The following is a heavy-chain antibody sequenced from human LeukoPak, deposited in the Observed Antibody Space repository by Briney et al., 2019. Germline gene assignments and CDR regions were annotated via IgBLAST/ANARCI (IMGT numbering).Heavy chain of an antibody. Sequence: GGSLRLSRAASGFTFSSYAMSWVRQAPGKGLEWVSAISGSGGSTYYADSVKGRFTISRDNSKNTLYLQMNSLRAEDTAVYYCAKDKYSGSYPPSCYWGQGTLVTVSS. J-gene: IGHJ4*02. CDR2: ISGSGGST. V-gene: IGHV3-23*01. CDR3: AKDKYSGSYPPSCY. CDR1: GFTFSSYA. D-gene: IGHD1-26*01.